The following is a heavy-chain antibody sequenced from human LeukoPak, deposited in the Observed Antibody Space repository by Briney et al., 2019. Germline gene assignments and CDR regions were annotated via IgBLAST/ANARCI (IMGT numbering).Heavy chain of an antibody. V-gene: IGHV1-3*01. CDR3: ARRVKGAFDI. Sequence: ASVKVSCKASGFTFTNHALQWVRQAPGQRLEWMGWINAGNGNTKYSQQFQGRVTITRDTSATTTYIELSSLRSEDTAVYYCARRVKGAFDIWGQGTMVAVSS. CDR2: INAGNGNT. J-gene: IGHJ3*02. CDR1: GFTFTNHA.